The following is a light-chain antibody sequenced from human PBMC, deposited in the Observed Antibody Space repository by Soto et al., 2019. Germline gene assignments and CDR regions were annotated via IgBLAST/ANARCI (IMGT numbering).Light chain of an antibody. Sequence: EIVLTQSPGTLSLSPGERATLSCRASQSVNRDFLAWFQRKPGQAPRLLIYGSSSRATGIPGRFSGSGSGTDFTLTISRLEPEDFAVYYCQQYGRSPFTFGPGTKVDIK. CDR3: QQYGRSPFT. J-gene: IGKJ3*01. V-gene: IGKV3-20*01. CDR1: QSVNRDF. CDR2: GSS.